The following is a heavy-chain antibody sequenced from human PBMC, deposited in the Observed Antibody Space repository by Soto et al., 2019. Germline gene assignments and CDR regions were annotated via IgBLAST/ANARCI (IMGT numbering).Heavy chain of an antibody. CDR2: IIPIFGTA. CDR1: GDTFSSYA. V-gene: IGHV1-69*13. J-gene: IGHJ4*02. D-gene: IGHD3-22*01. CDR3: ARDGYYYDSSGYGLFVY. Sequence: GASVKVSCKASGDTFSSYAISWVRQAPGQGLEWMGGIIPIFGTANYAQKFQGRVTITADESTSTAYMELSSLRSEDTAVYYCARDGYYYDSSGYGLFVYWGQGTLVTVSS.